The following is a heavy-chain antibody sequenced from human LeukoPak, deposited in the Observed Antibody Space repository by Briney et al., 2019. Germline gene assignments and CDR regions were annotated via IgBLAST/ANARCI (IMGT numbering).Heavy chain of an antibody. V-gene: IGHV4-30-2*01. Sequence: SQTLSLTCAVSGGSISSGGYSWRWIRQPPGKGLEWIGYIYHSGSTYYNPSLKSRVTISVDRSKNQFSLKLSSVTAANTAVYYCARVRPPATADGNYYFDYWGQGTLVTVSS. CDR2: IYHSGST. J-gene: IGHJ4*02. D-gene: IGHD2-2*01. CDR3: ARVRPPATADGNYYFDY. CDR1: GGSISSGGYS.